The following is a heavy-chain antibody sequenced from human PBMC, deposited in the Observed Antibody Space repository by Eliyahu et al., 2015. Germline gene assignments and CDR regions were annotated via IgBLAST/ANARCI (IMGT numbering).Heavy chain of an antibody. D-gene: IGHD3-10*01. CDR3: ARRRVPVRGVIYNWFDP. Sequence: QLQLQESGPGLVKPSETLSLTCTVXGGSISSSSYYWGWIRQPPGKGLEWIGSIYYSGSTYYNPSLKSRVTISVDTSKNQFSLKLSSVTAADTAVYYCARRRVPVRGVIYNWFDPWGQGTLVTVSS. CDR1: GGSISSSSYY. CDR2: IYYSGST. J-gene: IGHJ5*02. V-gene: IGHV4-39*01.